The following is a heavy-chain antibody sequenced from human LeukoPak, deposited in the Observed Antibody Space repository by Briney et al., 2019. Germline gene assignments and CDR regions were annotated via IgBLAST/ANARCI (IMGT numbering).Heavy chain of an antibody. CDR1: GFTFGLYW. J-gene: IGHJ4*02. D-gene: IGHD6-13*01. CDR3: ARSQQLIRTFDC. Sequence: GSLRLSCVASGFTFGLYWMSWIRHPPGKGLEWIGYIYYSGDTNYNPSLKSRVTMSVDTSKNQFSLELSSVTAADTAVYYCARSQQLIRTFDCWGQGTLVTVSS. V-gene: IGHV4-59*01. CDR2: IYYSGDT.